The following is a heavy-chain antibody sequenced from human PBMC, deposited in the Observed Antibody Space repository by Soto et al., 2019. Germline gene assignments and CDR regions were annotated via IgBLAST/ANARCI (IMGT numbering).Heavy chain of an antibody. CDR2: IRQDGGEI. V-gene: IGHV3-7*01. CDR3: ARGADYGAHFQH. J-gene: IGHJ1*01. Sequence: EVQLVESGGGLVQPGWSLRLSCADSGFTFSNYWMNWVRQAPGKGLEWVANIRQDGGEIYYVDSVKGRFTISRDNTKNSLYLQMNGLRAEDTAVYYCARGADYGAHFQHWGQGTLVTVSS. CDR1: GFTFSNYW. D-gene: IGHD4-17*01.